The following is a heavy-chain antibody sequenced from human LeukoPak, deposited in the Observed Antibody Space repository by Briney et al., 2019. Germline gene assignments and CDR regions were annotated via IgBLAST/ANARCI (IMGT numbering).Heavy chain of an antibody. Sequence: ASVKVSCKASGYTFTSYDINWVRQAPGQGLEWMGWMNPNSGNTVYAQKFQGRVTMTRNNSISTAYMELSSLRSEDTAVYYCARVFRNRYYYDISGYYPFGYWGQGTLVTASS. D-gene: IGHD3-22*01. CDR1: GYTFTSYD. V-gene: IGHV1-8*01. CDR3: ARVFRNRYYYDISGYYPFGY. J-gene: IGHJ4*02. CDR2: MNPNSGNT.